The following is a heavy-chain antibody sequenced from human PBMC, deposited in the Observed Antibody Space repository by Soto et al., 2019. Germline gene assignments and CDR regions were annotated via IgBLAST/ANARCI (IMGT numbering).Heavy chain of an antibody. J-gene: IGHJ6*02. D-gene: IGHD5-18*01. CDR2: IIPIFGTA. Sequence: QVQLVQSGAEVKKPGSSVKVSCKASGGTFSSYPVNWVRQAPGQGLEWMGGIIPIFGTADYAQKFQGRVTIIADESTSTAYMDLSSLRSADTAVYYWATNSHGSINSYYYNMDVWGQGTTVTVSS. CDR1: GGTFSSYP. CDR3: ATNSHGSINSYYYNMDV. V-gene: IGHV1-69*12.